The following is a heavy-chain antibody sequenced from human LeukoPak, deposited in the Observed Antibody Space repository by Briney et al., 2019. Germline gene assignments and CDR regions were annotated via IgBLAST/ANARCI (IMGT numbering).Heavy chain of an antibody. D-gene: IGHD2-2*01. CDR3: ARGLYCSSTSCYDFDY. V-gene: IGHV4-4*02. J-gene: IGHJ4*02. CDR1: GGSNSSSNW. CDR2: IYHSGST. Sequence: SGTLSLTCAVSGGSNSSSNWWSWVRQSPGKGLEWIGEIYHSGSTNYNPSLKSRVTMSVDKSKNQFSLKLSSVTAADTAVYYCARGLYCSSTSCYDFDYWGQGTLVTVSS.